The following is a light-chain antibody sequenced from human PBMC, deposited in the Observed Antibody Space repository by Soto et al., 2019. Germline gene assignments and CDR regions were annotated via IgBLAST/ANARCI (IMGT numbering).Light chain of an antibody. V-gene: IGKV1-39*01. Sequence: DIQMTQSPSSLSASVGDRVTITCRARQSISSFVNWYQQKPGKAPNLLIYAASRLQSGVPSRFSGSGAGTDVTLTISSLQPEDFATYYCQQSYSPLRTFGGGTKVEVK. J-gene: IGKJ4*01. CDR3: QQSYSPLRT. CDR1: QSISSF. CDR2: AAS.